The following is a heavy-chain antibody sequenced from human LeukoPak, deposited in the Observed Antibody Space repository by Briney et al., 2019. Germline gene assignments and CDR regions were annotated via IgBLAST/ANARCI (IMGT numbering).Heavy chain of an antibody. CDR3: ARAILGAWYEDAPGY. CDR2: LSSSSSTI. CDR1: EFTFSSYS. D-gene: IGHD6-19*01. J-gene: IGHJ4*02. V-gene: IGHV3-48*01. Sequence: GGSLRLSCAASEFTFSSYSMNWVRQAPGKGLEWVSYLSSSSSTIYYADSVKGRFTISRDNAKNSLYLQMNSLRAEDTAVYYCARAILGAWYEDAPGYWGQGTLVTVSS.